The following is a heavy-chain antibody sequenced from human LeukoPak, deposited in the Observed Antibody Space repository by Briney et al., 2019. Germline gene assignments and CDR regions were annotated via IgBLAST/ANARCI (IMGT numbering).Heavy chain of an antibody. CDR3: VRESRVGNWFDS. D-gene: IGHD2-15*01. J-gene: IGHJ5*01. CDR1: GYIFTDYY. V-gene: IGHV1-2*02. Sequence: ASVNDSCKASGYIFTDYYMHWVRQAPGQGLEWMGWINPDNGGTNYAQNFQGRVTMSRDTSISTVYMDLSRLTSDDTAVFYCVRESRVGNWFDSWGQGTQVTVSS. CDR2: INPDNGGT.